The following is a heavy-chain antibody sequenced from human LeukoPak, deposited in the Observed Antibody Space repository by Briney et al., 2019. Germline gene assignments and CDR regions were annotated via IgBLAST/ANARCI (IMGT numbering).Heavy chain of an antibody. J-gene: IGHJ6*02. V-gene: IGHV1-69*13. CDR2: IIPIFGTA. CDR3: ARAGYCSGGSCPNFRYGMDV. D-gene: IGHD2-15*01. CDR1: GGTFSSYA. Sequence: SVKVSCKASGGTFSSYAISWVRQAPGQGLEWMGGIIPIFGTANYAQKFQGRVTIPADESTSTAYMELSSLRSEDTAVYYCARAGYCSGGSCPNFRYGMDVWGQGTTVTVSS.